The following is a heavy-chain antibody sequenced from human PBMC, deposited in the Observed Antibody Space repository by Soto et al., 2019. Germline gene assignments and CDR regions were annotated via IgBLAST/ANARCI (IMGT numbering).Heavy chain of an antibody. CDR3: SKFFVETGSNSGWPWSFRY. D-gene: IGHD6-25*01. V-gene: IGHV3-23*01. J-gene: IGHJ4*02. CDR1: GFTFSNYA. Sequence: EVQLLESGGVLVQPRRSLRLSCAASGFTFSNYAMSWVRQAPGQGLDWVTAISGSGGTTYYADSVKGRFTISRDNSKNTLFLKMNSLRAEDAAVYYCSKFFVETGSNSGWPWSFRYWCQGTLVTVSS. CDR2: ISGSGGTT.